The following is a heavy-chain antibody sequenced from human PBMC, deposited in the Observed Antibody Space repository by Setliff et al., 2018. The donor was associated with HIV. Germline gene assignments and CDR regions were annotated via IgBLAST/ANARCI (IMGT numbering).Heavy chain of an antibody. CDR3: ARMGNSYNSSGSYDYFDY. Sequence: PSETLSLTCAVSGYSISSSNWWAWFRQPPGKGLEWIGYIYHNGDTNYNPSLRSRVTMPIDTSKNQFFLKLSSVTALDTATYYCARMGNSYNSSGSYDYFDYWGQGTLVTV. D-gene: IGHD3-22*01. J-gene: IGHJ4*02. CDR1: GYSISSSNW. V-gene: IGHV4-28*06. CDR2: IYHNGDT.